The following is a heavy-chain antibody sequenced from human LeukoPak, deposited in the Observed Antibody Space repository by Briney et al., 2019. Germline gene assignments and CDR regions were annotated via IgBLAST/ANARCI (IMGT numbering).Heavy chain of an antibody. D-gene: IGHD6-13*01. J-gene: IGHJ5*02. CDR1: GGSISSYY. V-gene: IGHV4-59*01. CDR3: ASSYSSSWYNNWFVP. CDR2: IYYSGST. Sequence: SQTLSLTCTVSGGSISSYYWSWIRQPPGKGLEWIGYIYYSGSTNYNPSLKSRVTISVDTSKNQFSLKLSSVTAADTAVYYCASSYSSSWYNNWFVPWGQGTLVTVSS.